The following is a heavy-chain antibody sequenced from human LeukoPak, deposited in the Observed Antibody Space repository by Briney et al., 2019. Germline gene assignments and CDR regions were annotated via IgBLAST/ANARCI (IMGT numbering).Heavy chain of an antibody. CDR2: INHSGST. V-gene: IGHV4-34*01. CDR1: GGSFSGYY. J-gene: IGHJ5*02. D-gene: IGHD6-6*01. CDR3: ARSARPGVNWFDP. Sequence: SETLSLTCAVYGGSFSGYYWSWIRQPPGKGLEWIGEINHSGSTNYNPSLKSRVTISVDTSKNQSSLKLSSVTAADTAVYYCARSARPGVNWFDPWGQGTLVTVSS.